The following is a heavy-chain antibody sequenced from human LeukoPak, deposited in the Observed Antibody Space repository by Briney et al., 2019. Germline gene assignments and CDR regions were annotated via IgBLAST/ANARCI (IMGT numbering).Heavy chain of an antibody. J-gene: IGHJ4*02. CDR2: INHSGST. V-gene: IGHV4-34*01. D-gene: IGHD3-10*01. Sequence: PGGSLRLSCAASGFTFSSYAMSWIRQPPGKGLEWIGEINHSGSTNYNPSLKSRVTISVDTSKNQFSLKLSSVTAADTAVYYCARGGGLGRLVRGVIIAQWGQGTLVTVSS. CDR3: ARGGGLGRLVRGVIIAQ. CDR1: GFTFSSYA.